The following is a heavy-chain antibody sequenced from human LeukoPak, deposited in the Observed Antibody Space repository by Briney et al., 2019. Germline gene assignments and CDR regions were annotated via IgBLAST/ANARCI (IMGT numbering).Heavy chain of an antibody. CDR2: IGTAGDT. CDR1: GFTFSSYD. D-gene: IGHD3-22*01. J-gene: IGHJ2*01. V-gene: IGHV3-13*01. Sequence: GGSVRLSCADSGFTFSSYDMHWVRQATGKGLEWVSAIGTAGDTYYPGSVKGRFTISRENAKNSLYLQMNSLRAGDTAVYYCARGLGYYDSSGYIWYFDLWGRGTLVTVSS. CDR3: ARGLGYYDSSGYIWYFDL.